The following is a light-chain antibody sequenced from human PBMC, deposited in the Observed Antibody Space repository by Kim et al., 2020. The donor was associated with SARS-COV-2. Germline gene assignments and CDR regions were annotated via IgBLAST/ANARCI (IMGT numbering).Light chain of an antibody. V-gene: IGLV6-57*02. CDR3: QSYDSSNQGV. J-gene: IGLJ3*02. Sequence: TVTISCTGSSGSNASNYVQWYQQRPGSAPTTVIYEDNQRPSGVPDRFSGSIDSSSNSASLTISGLKTEDEADYYCQSYDSSNQGVFGGGTQLTVL. CDR1: SGSNASNY. CDR2: EDN.